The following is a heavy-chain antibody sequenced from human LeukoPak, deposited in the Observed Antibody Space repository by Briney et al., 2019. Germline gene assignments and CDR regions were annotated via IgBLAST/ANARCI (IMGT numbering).Heavy chain of an antibody. CDR2: ISRRDGYT. CDR3: ARDWGEGFFSMAFDI. Sequence: PGGSLRLSCAASGFAFSSYAMSWVRQPPGKGLEWVSVISRRDGYTYYADSVKGRFTISRDNSKNTLYLQMNRLRAEDTAVYYCARDWGEGFFSMAFDIWGQGTMVTVSS. V-gene: IGHV3-23*01. CDR1: GFAFSSYA. J-gene: IGHJ3*02. D-gene: IGHD3-16*01.